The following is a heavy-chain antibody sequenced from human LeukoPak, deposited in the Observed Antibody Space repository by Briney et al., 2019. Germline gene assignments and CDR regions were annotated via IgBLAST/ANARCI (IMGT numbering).Heavy chain of an antibody. CDR1: GFTFSSYA. V-gene: IGHV3-30-3*01. D-gene: IGHD3-16*01. J-gene: IGHJ3*02. Sequence: PGRSLRLSCAASGFTFSSYAMHWVRQAPGKGLEWVAVISYDGSSKYYADSVKGRFTISRDNSKNTLYLQMNSLRAEDTAVYYCARDWGSYAAFDIWGQGTMVTVSS. CDR3: ARDWGSYAAFDI. CDR2: ISYDGSSK.